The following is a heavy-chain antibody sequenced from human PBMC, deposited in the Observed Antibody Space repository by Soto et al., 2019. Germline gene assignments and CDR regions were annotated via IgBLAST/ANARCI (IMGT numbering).Heavy chain of an antibody. J-gene: IGHJ4*02. CDR1: GFTFSSYG. CDR3: AKGQKIYSSGSDY. Sequence: GGSLRLSCAASGFTFSSYGMHWVRQAPGKGLEWVAVISYDGSTKYYADSMKGRFTISRDNSKNTLYLQMNGLRAEDTAVYFCAKGQKIYSSGSDYWGQGTLVTVSS. V-gene: IGHV3-30*18. CDR2: ISYDGSTK. D-gene: IGHD6-19*01.